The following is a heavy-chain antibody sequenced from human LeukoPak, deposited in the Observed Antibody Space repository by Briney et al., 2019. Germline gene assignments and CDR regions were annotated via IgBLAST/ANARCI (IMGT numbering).Heavy chain of an antibody. D-gene: IGHD6-19*01. CDR3: ARRSVAGAVDY. CDR1: GGSISSTPYY. J-gene: IGHJ4*02. Sequence: PSETLSLTCTVSGGSISSTPYYWGWIRQPPGKGLEWIGSIYPSGSSYDSPSLKSRVTISVDTSKNQFSLKLSSVTAADTAVYYCARRSVAGAVDYWGQGTLVTVSS. V-gene: IGHV4-39*01. CDR2: IYPSGSS.